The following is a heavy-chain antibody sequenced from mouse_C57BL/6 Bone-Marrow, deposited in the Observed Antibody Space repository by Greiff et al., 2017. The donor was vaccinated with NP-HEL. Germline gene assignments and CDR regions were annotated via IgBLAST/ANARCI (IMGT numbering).Heavy chain of an antibody. D-gene: IGHD2-3*01. CDR2: IDPSDSYT. Sequence: VQLQQPGAELVMPGASVKLSCKASGYTFTSYWMHWVKQRPGQGLEWIGEIDPSDSYTNYNQKFKGKSTLTVDKSSSTAYMQLSSLTSEDSAVYYCAAGYYADYYAMDYWGQGTSVTVSS. J-gene: IGHJ4*01. V-gene: IGHV1-69*01. CDR3: AAGYYADYYAMDY. CDR1: GYTFTSYW.